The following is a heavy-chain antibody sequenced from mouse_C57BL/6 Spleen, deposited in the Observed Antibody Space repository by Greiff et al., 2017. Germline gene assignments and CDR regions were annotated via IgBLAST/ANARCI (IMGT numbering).Heavy chain of an antibody. CDR2: IHPSDSDT. J-gene: IGHJ3*01. CDR3: AILTGPWFAY. CDR1: GYTFTSYW. V-gene: IGHV1-74*01. D-gene: IGHD4-1*01. Sequence: QVQLQQPGAELVKPGASVKVSCKASGYTFTSYWMHWVKQRPGQGLEWIGRIHPSDSDTNYNQKFKGKATLTVDKSSSTAYMQLSSLTSEDAAVFDCAILTGPWFAYWGQGTLVTVSA.